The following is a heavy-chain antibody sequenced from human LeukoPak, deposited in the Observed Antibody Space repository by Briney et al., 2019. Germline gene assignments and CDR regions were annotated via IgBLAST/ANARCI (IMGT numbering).Heavy chain of an antibody. CDR1: RFTFSSYG. CDR3: AKVGTQVYFDY. V-gene: IGHV3-30*18. J-gene: IGHJ4*02. Sequence: GGSLRLSCAASRFTFSSYGMHWVRQAPGKGLEWVAVISYDGSNKYYADSVKGRFTISRDNSKNTLYLQMNSLRAEDTAVYYCAKVGTQVYFDYWGQGTLVTVSS. D-gene: IGHD1-1*01. CDR2: ISYDGSNK.